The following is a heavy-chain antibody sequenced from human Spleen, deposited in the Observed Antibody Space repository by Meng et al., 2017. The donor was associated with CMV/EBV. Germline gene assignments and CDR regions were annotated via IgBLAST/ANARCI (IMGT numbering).Heavy chain of an antibody. J-gene: IGHJ4*02. CDR1: GFTFDDYG. CDR2: INRSGGST. Sequence: GESLKISCAASGFTFDDYGMTWVRQAPGKGLEWVSIINRSGGSTYYADSVKGRFTISRDNSRNTLYLQMNSLRADDTAVYYCAKVHLGITRVLYFDYWGQGALVTVSS. CDR3: AKVHLGITRVLYFDY. D-gene: IGHD3-10*01. V-gene: IGHV3-23*01.